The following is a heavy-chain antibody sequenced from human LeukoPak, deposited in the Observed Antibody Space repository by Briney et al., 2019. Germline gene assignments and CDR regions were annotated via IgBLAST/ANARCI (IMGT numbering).Heavy chain of an antibody. CDR3: ARGNYGDYEDAFDI. Sequence: QTLSLTCAISGDSVSSNIAAWHWLRQSPSRGLEWLGRTYYKSKWYNDYAVSVKSRITFNPDTSENQFSLHLNSVTPEDTAVYYCARGNYGDYEDAFDIWGQGTMVTVSS. J-gene: IGHJ3*02. CDR2: TYYKSKWYN. V-gene: IGHV6-1*01. D-gene: IGHD4-17*01. CDR1: GDSVSSNIAA.